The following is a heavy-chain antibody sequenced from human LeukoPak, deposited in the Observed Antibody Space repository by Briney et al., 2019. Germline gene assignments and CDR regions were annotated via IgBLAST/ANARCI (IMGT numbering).Heavy chain of an antibody. CDR3: ARGPIRGYSYGSSLDY. Sequence: GGSLRLSCAASGFTFSSYAMHWVRQAPGKGLEWVAVISYDGSNKYYADSVKGRFTISRDNSKNTLYLQMNSLRAEDTAVYYCARGPIRGYSYGSSLDYWGQGTLVTVSS. D-gene: IGHD5-18*01. CDR1: GFTFSSYA. V-gene: IGHV3-30-3*01. CDR2: ISYDGSNK. J-gene: IGHJ4*02.